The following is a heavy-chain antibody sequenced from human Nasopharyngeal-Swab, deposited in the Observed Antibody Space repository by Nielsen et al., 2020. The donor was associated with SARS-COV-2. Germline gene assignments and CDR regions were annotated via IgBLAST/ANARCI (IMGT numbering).Heavy chain of an antibody. J-gene: IGHJ6*03. CDR1: GYSFTSYW. CDR2: IYPGDSDT. CDR3: ARQGAVAGYYYYYMDV. Sequence: GGSLRLSCKGSGYSFTSYWIGWVRQMPGKGLEWMGIIYPGDSDTRYSPSFQGQVTISADKSISTAYLQWSSLKAPDTAMYYCARQGAVAGYYYYYMDVWGKGTTVTVSS. D-gene: IGHD6-19*01. V-gene: IGHV5-51*01.